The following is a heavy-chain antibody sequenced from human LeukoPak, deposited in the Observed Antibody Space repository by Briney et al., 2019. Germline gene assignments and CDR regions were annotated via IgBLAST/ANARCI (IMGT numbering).Heavy chain of an antibody. CDR2: IIPIFGTA. CDR3: ARNYYNSSGYYREADY. V-gene: IGHV1-69*05. D-gene: IGHD3-22*01. J-gene: IGHJ4*02. CDR1: GGTFSSYA. Sequence: GASVKVSCKASGGTFSSYAISWVRQAPGQGLEWMGGIIPIFGTANYAQKFQGRVTITTDESTSTAYMELSSLRSEDTAVYYCARNYYNSSGYYREADYWGQGTLVTVSS.